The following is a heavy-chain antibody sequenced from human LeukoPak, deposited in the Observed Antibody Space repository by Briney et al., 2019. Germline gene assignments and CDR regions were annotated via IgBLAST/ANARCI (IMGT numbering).Heavy chain of an antibody. CDR1: SGSISSGGYS. CDR3: ARSFNYDTPFDY. Sequence: SETLSLTCAVSSGSISSGGYSWSWIRQPPGKDLEWIGYIYHSGSTYYNPSLKSRVTISVDRSKNQFSLKLSSVTAADTAVYYCARSFNYDTPFDYWGQGTLVTVSS. CDR2: IYHSGST. V-gene: IGHV4-30-2*01. J-gene: IGHJ4*02. D-gene: IGHD3-9*01.